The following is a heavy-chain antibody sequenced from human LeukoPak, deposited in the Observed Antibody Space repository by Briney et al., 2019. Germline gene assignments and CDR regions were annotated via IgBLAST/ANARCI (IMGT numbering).Heavy chain of an antibody. J-gene: IGHJ5*02. CDR3: ARVRGGYWFDT. CDR1: GFTFSNCS. V-gene: IGHV3-48*02. Sequence: AGTLRLSCAASGFTFSNCSINWGRKRPPPGQDWVSYTSRASNTINYGDSGKGRFTISKDNAKNSLYLQMNSLRDEDTAVYYCARVRGGYWFDTWGQGTLVTVSS. D-gene: IGHD2-15*01. CDR2: TSRASNTI.